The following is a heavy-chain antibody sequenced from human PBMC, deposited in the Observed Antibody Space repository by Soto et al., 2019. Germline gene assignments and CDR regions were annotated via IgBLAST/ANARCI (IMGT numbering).Heavy chain of an antibody. CDR1: GGSISSYY. D-gene: IGHD3-3*01. V-gene: IGHV4-59*08. CDR3: ARLGSDYDFWSGYLNQYYYYYMDV. CDR2: IYYSGST. Sequence: SETLSLTCTVSGGSISSYYWSWIRQPPGKGLEWIGYIYYSGSTNYSPSLKSRVTISVDTSKNQFSLKLSSVTAADTAVYYCARLGSDYDFWSGYLNQYYYYYMDVWGKGTTVTVSS. J-gene: IGHJ6*03.